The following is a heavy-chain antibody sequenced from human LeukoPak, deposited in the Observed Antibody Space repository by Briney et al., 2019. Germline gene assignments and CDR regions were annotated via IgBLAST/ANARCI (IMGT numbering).Heavy chain of an antibody. Sequence: GGSLRLSCAASGFTFSTFSMNWVRQAPGKGLEWVSYISSSSGTIYYADSVKGRFTISRDNAKNTLYLQMNSLRVEDTAVYYCARGLTGDRWGQGSLVTVSS. V-gene: IGHV3-48*04. CDR2: ISSSSGTI. D-gene: IGHD7-27*01. CDR3: ARGLTGDR. J-gene: IGHJ4*02. CDR1: GFTFSTFS.